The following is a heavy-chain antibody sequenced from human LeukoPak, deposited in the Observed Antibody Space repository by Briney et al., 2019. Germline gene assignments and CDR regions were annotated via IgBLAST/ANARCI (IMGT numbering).Heavy chain of an antibody. CDR2: IQQDGSEK. CDR3: ARDHSDGSGNYYNFDY. D-gene: IGHD3-10*01. CDR1: GFTFSSYG. J-gene: IGHJ4*02. Sequence: PGGSLRLSCAASGFTFSSYGMSWVRQAPGKGLERVANIQQDGSEKYYVASVKGRFTISRDNAKNSLYLQMNSLRADDTAVYYCARDHSDGSGNYYNFDYWGQGTLVTVSS. V-gene: IGHV3-7*01.